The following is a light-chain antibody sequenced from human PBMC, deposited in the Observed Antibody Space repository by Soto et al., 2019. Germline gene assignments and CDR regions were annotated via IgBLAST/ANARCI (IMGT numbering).Light chain of an antibody. V-gene: IGKV1-39*01. CDR1: QSISSY. J-gene: IGKJ5*01. CDR3: QQSYSTPPIT. Sequence: IQMTQTPSSLSASVGDRVTIACLASQSISSYLNWYQQKPGKAPKLLIYAASSLQSGVPSRFSGSGSGTDFTLTISSLQPEDFATYYCQQSYSTPPITFGQGTRLAI. CDR2: AAS.